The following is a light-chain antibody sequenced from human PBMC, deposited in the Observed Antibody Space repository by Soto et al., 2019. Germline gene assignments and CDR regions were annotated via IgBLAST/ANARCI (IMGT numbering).Light chain of an antibody. CDR3: NSYTSSSTYV. CDR2: VVT. J-gene: IGLJ1*01. Sequence: QSVLTQPASVSGSPGQSITISCTGTSSDVGGYNRVSWYQQHPGKAPKLIIYVVTNRPSGISNRFSGSKSGSTASLTISGLQPKDEADYYCNSYTSSSTYVFGTGTKLTVL. CDR1: SSDVGGYNR. V-gene: IGLV2-14*01.